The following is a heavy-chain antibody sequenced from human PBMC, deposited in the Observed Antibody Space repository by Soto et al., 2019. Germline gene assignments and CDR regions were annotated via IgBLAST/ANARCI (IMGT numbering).Heavy chain of an antibody. V-gene: IGHV1-46*01. J-gene: IGHJ4*02. CDR2: INPSGGST. Sequence: QVQLVQSGAEVKKPGASVKVSCKASGYTFTSYYMHWVRQAPGQGLEWMGIINPSGGSTSYAQKFQGRVTSTRDTSTSTVYMELSSLRSEDTAVYYWARASLITIFGVVTTLGYWGQGTLVTVSS. CDR1: GYTFTSYY. CDR3: ARASLITIFGVVTTLGY. D-gene: IGHD3-3*01.